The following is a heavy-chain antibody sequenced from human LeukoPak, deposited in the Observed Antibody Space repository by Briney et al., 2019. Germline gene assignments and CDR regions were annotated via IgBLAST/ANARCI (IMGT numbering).Heavy chain of an antibody. V-gene: IGHV3-53*01. J-gene: IGHJ6*03. D-gene: IGHD3-22*01. CDR2: IYTGGST. CDR1: GFIVSVSRNY. Sequence: GGSLRLSCAVSGFIVSVSRNYMSWVRQAPGKGLEWVSVIYTGGSTFYADSVKGRFTISRDDSKNTLYLQMNSLRAEDTAVYYCAKNSLNTLTRITMIVVNPYYMDVWGKGTTVTVSS. CDR3: AKNSLNTLTRITMIVVNPYYMDV.